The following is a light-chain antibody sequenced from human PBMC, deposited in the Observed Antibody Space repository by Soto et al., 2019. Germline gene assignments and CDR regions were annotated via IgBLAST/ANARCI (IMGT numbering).Light chain of an antibody. CDR1: KTSSSW. V-gene: IGKV1-5*03. CDR3: QHYNSYSEA. J-gene: IGKJ1*01. CDR2: KAS. Sequence: DIPLTQSPSTRAGSVGGRVPITCRASKTSSSWVAGYQQKPGKAPKLLSYKASTLKRGVPSRVSGSGSGTEFPLTISSLQPDDVATYYCQHYNSYSEAFGQGTKVDIK.